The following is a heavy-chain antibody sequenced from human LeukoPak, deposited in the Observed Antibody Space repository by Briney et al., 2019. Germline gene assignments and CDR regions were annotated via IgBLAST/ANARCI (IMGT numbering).Heavy chain of an antibody. V-gene: IGHV3-30-3*01. D-gene: IGHD3-22*01. Sequence: GGSLRLSCAASGFTFSNYAMHWVRQAPGKGLEWVAVISYDGSNKYYADSVKGRFTISRDNSKNTLYLQMNSLGAEDTAVYYCARDTSGYFDSWGQGTLVTVSS. J-gene: IGHJ4*02. CDR2: ISYDGSNK. CDR3: ARDTSGYFDS. CDR1: GFTFSNYA.